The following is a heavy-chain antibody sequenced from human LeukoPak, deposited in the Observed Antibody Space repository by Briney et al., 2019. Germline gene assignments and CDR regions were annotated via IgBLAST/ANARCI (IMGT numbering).Heavy chain of an antibody. D-gene: IGHD3-16*01. CDR1: GYTFTDYY. CDR2: IKTNSGAT. J-gene: IGHJ4*01. CDR3: ARGRRILGGPENAGDFFDY. V-gene: IGHV1-2*06. Sequence: ASVKVSCKASGYTFTDYYLLWVRQAPGQGLEWMGRIKTNSGATDYTQNFEARVTMTRDTSSGTAYLDLSSLTSDDTAVYYCARGRRILGGPENAGDFFDYWGQGTLVIVSS.